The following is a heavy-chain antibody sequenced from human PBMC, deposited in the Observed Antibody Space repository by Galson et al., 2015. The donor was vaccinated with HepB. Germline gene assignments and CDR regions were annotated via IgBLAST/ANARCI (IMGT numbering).Heavy chain of an antibody. Sequence: SLRLSCAASGFSFSNYDVHWVRQAPGKGLEWLALISFDGRKTHYADSVKGRFTISRDQSKSTLYLQMSRLRVEDTAVYHCARGGTYYGSGSYFPFDPWGHGTLVTVSS. D-gene: IGHD3-10*01. CDR3: ARGGTYYGSGSYFPFDP. V-gene: IGHV3-30*04. J-gene: IGHJ5*02. CDR1: GFSFSNYD. CDR2: ISFDGRKT.